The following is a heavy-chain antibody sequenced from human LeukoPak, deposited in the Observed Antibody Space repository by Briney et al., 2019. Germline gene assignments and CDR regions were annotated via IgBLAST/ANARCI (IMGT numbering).Heavy chain of an antibody. CDR2: IYYSGST. CDR3: AIGTPISAFDI. CDR1: GGSISSGDYY. D-gene: IGHD3-3*02. V-gene: IGHV4-30-4*01. J-gene: IGHJ3*02. Sequence: PSQSLSLTCTVSGGSISSGDYYWSWIRQPPGKGLECIGYIYYSGSTYYNPSLKSRVTISVDTSKNQFSLKLSSVTAADTAVYYCAIGTPISAFDIWGQGTMVTVSS.